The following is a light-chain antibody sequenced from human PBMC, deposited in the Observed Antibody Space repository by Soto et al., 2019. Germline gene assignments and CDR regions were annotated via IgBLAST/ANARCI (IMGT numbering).Light chain of an antibody. CDR3: CSYAGSTTFVI. CDR2: EAS. Sequence: QSVLTQPASVSGSPGQSITISCTGTSSDVGSYNLVSWYQQHPGKTPKLMIYEASKRPSGVSDRFFGSKSGNTASLTISGLQAEDEADYYCCSYAGSTTFVIFGGGTKVTVL. J-gene: IGLJ2*01. CDR1: SSDVGSYNL. V-gene: IGLV2-23*01.